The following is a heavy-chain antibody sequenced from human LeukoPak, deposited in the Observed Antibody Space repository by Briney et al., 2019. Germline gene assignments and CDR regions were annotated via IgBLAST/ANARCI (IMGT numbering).Heavy chain of an antibody. CDR1: GGSISSYY. Sequence: SETLSLTCTVSGGSISSYYWSWIRQPPGKGLEWIGYIYTSESTNYNPSLKSRVTISVDTSKNQFSLKLSSVTAADTAVYYCAGRSPQLVYYYYYYYMDVWGKGTTVTVSS. CDR2: IYTSEST. V-gene: IGHV4-4*09. D-gene: IGHD6-13*01. CDR3: AGRSPQLVYYYYYYYMDV. J-gene: IGHJ6*03.